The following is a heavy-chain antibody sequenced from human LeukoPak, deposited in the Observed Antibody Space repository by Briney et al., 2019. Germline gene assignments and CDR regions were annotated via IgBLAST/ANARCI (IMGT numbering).Heavy chain of an antibody. J-gene: IGHJ3*02. CDR3: ARDSGSYYSHDAFDI. CDR1: GGSISSYY. D-gene: IGHD1-26*01. Sequence: PSETLSLTCTVSGGSISSYYWSWIRHPPGKGLEWIGYIYYSGSTNYNPSLKSRVTISVDTSKNQFSLKLSSVTAADTAVYYCARDSGSYYSHDAFDIWGQGTMVTVSS. V-gene: IGHV4-59*01. CDR2: IYYSGST.